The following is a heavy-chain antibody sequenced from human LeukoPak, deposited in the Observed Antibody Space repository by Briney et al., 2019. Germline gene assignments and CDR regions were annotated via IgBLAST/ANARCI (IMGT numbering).Heavy chain of an antibody. Sequence: GGSLRLSCLTSGFTLSTNAMSWVRQAPGKGLEWISGISGSGASTYYADSVKGRFTISRDDSRNSLYLQMNSLRDEDTAVYYCARDWNYWGQGTLVTVSS. D-gene: IGHD3-3*01. V-gene: IGHV3-23*01. J-gene: IGHJ4*02. CDR1: GFTLSTNA. CDR3: ARDWNY. CDR2: ISGSGAST.